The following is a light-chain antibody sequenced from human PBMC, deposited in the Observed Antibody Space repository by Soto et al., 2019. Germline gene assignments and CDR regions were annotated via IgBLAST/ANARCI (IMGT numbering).Light chain of an antibody. CDR2: ARS. Sequence: DIPMTQSPSSLSASVGDRVTITCRASQSPDNYLNWYQQRPGQAPRLLIYARSNLQSGVPSRFSGGGSGTDFTLTISNLQPEDFATYYCQQTYSAPLTFGGGTKVEMK. CDR1: QSPDNY. V-gene: IGKV1-39*01. CDR3: QQTYSAPLT. J-gene: IGKJ4*01.